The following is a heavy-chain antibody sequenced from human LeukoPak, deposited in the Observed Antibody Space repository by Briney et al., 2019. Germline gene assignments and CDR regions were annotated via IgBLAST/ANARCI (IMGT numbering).Heavy chain of an antibody. D-gene: IGHD2-15*01. CDR3: AKWGYCSGGSCYSTRKNWYFDL. CDR1: GGSISSYY. V-gene: IGHV4-4*07. J-gene: IGHJ2*01. Sequence: SETLSLTCTVSGGSISSYYWSWIRQPAGKGLEWIGRIYTSGSTNYNPFLKSRVTMSIDTSKNQFSLNLSSVTAADTAVYYCAKWGYCSGGSCYSTRKNWYFDLWGRGTLVTVSS. CDR2: IYTSGST.